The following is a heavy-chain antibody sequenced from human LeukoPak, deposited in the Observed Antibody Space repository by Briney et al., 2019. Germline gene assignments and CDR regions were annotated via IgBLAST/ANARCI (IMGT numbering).Heavy chain of an antibody. J-gene: IGHJ4*02. CDR2: ISGSGGST. V-gene: IGHV3-23*01. CDR1: GFTFSSYA. Sequence: GGSLRLSCAAPGFTFSSYAMSWVRQAPGKGLEWVSAISGSGGSTYYADSVKGRFTISRDNSKNTLYLQMNSLRAEDTAVYYCANIYSSSSPIYFDYWGQGTLVTVSS. CDR3: ANIYSSSSPIYFDY. D-gene: IGHD6-6*01.